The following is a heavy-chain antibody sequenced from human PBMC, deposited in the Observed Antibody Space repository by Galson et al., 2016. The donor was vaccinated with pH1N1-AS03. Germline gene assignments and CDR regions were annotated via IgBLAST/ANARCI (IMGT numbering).Heavy chain of an antibody. Sequence: SETLSLTCTVSRGSFGGAYWTWIRQPPGKGPEWIGEIIIGRGLPPTYNPSLKRRVTISIDTSRGELSLRLRPVTAADTGVYYCARRPTGIDYWGQGSQVTVSS. V-gene: IGHV4-34*12. CDR1: RGSFGGAY. CDR3: ARRPTGIDY. CDR2: IIIGRGLPP. D-gene: IGHD3-10*01. J-gene: IGHJ4*02.